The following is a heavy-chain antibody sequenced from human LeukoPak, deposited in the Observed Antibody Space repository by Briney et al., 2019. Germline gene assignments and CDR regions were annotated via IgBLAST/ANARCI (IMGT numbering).Heavy chain of an antibody. CDR1: GFTFSNAW. J-gene: IGHJ4*02. CDR3: ATGGYFFDY. Sequence: AGGSLRLSCTGSGFTFSNAWMNWVRQAPGKGLDWVGRIKGKYDGGTTDYATPVKGRFTISRDDSESTVYLQINSLKTEDTAVYYCATGGYFFDYWGQGTLVTVSS. V-gene: IGHV3-15*01. CDR2: IKGKYDGGTT. D-gene: IGHD2-15*01.